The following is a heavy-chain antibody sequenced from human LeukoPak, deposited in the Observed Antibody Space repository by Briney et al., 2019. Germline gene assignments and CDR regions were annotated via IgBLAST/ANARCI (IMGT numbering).Heavy chain of an antibody. V-gene: IGHV3-49*03. CDR2: IRSKAYGGTT. J-gene: IGHJ4*02. CDR1: GFTFGDYA. Sequence: PGGSLRLSCTASGFTFGDYAMSWFRQAPGKGLEWVGFIRSKAYGGTTEYAASVKGRFTISRDDSKSIAYLQMNSLKTEDTAVYYCTRGQYSGSYPSDYWGQGTLVTVSS. CDR3: TRGQYSGSYPSDY. D-gene: IGHD1-26*01.